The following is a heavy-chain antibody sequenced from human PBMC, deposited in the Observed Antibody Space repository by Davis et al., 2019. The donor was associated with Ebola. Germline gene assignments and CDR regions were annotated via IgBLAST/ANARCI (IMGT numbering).Heavy chain of an antibody. V-gene: IGHV3-23*01. J-gene: IGHJ4*02. Sequence: GESLKISCAASGFTFRSFAMSWVRQAPGKGLEWVSAISGSGGSTYYADSVKGRFTISRDNSKDTLHLQMNSLRAGDTAVYYCARGLSGSYYDYWGQGTLVTVSS. CDR2: ISGSGGST. D-gene: IGHD1-26*01. CDR1: GFTFRSFA. CDR3: ARGLSGSYYDY.